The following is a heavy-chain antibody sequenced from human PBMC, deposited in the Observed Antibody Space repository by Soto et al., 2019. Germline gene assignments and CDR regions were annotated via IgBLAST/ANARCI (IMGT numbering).Heavy chain of an antibody. CDR1: GFTFSNYA. V-gene: IGHV3-23*01. CDR2: ISGSGTIT. Sequence: VQLLESGGGLVQPGGSLRLSCAASGFTFSNYAMSWVRQAPGKGLEWVSAISGSGTITYYADSVKGRFTISRDNSKNTLYLQMNSLRAEDTAVYFCAKDRAGIQTPGRFDPWGQGTLVTVSS. D-gene: IGHD6-25*01. CDR3: AKDRAGIQTPGRFDP. J-gene: IGHJ5*02.